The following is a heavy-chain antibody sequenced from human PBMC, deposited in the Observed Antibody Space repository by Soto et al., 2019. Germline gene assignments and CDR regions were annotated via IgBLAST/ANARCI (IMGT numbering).Heavy chain of an antibody. CDR3: ARAHGDFWSGPYYGMDV. Sequence: SQTLSLTCAISGDSVSSNSAAWNWIRQSPSRGLEWLGRTYYRSKWYNDYAVSVKSRITINPDTSKNQFSLQLNSVTPEDTAVYYCARAHGDFWSGPYYGMDVWGQGTTVTSP. CDR2: TYYRSKWYN. V-gene: IGHV6-1*01. D-gene: IGHD3-3*01. J-gene: IGHJ6*02. CDR1: GDSVSSNSAA.